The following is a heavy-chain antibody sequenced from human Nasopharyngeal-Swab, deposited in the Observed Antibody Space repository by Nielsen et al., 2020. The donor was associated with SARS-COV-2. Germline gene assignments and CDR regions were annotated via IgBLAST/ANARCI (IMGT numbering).Heavy chain of an antibody. Sequence: SKTLSLTCAVYGGSFSGYYWSWIRQPPGKGLEWIGEINHSGSTNYNPSLKSRVTISVDTSKNQFSLKLSSVTAADTAVYYCARLGLSGSYYIDYWGQGTLVTVSS. CDR2: INHSGST. V-gene: IGHV4-34*01. D-gene: IGHD1-26*01. J-gene: IGHJ4*02. CDR3: ARLGLSGSYYIDY. CDR1: GGSFSGYY.